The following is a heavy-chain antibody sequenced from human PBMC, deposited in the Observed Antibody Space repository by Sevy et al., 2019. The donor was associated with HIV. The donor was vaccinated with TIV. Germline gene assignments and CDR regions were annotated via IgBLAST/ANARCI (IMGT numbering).Heavy chain of an antibody. D-gene: IGHD6-13*01. CDR2: ISYDGGIK. Sequence: GGSLRLSCAASGFTFSSYGMHWVRQAPGKGLEWVAVISYDGGIKYYADSVRGRFTISRENSKNTLYLQMNSLRAEDTAVYYCAKDYQGSSGLNYYYGMDVWGQGTTVTVSS. V-gene: IGHV3-30*18. CDR1: GFTFSSYG. CDR3: AKDYQGSSGLNYYYGMDV. J-gene: IGHJ6*02.